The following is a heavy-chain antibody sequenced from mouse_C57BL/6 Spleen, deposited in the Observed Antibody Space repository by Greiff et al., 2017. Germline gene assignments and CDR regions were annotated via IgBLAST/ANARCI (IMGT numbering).Heavy chain of an antibody. D-gene: IGHD1-1*02. J-gene: IGHJ1*03. V-gene: IGHV1-64*01. CDR3: AREDGGYYGYFDV. CDR2: IHPNSGST. Sequence: QVQLQQPGAELVKPGASVKLSCKASGYTFTSYWMHWVKQRPGQGLEWIGMIHPNSGSTNYNEKFKSKATLTADKSSSTAYMQLSSLTSEDSAVYFCAREDGGYYGYFDVWGTGTTVTVSS. CDR1: GYTFTSYW.